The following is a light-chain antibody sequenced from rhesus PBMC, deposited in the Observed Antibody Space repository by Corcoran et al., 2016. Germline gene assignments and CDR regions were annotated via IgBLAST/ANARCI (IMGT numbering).Light chain of an antibody. CDR1: QGITND. CDR3: QHYYSTPRT. J-gene: IGKJ1*01. V-gene: IGKV1-25*01. CDR2: EAS. Sequence: DIQMTQSPSSLSASVGDRVTITCRASQGITNDLAWYQQKPGETPKLLIYEASSLQSGIPSRFSGSGSGTYVTLTISSLQSEDFATYYCQHYYSTPRTFGQGTKVEIK.